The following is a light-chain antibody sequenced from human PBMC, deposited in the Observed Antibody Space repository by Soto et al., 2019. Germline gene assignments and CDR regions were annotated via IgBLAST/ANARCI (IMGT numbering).Light chain of an antibody. Sequence: EIVMTQSPATLSLSPGERAALSCRASQSINSELAWYQQKPGQPPRLLIYGASTRATSVPVRFTGSESGSEFTLTISGLQSEDFAVYYCQQGHNWPLTFGQGTRLEI. CDR3: QQGHNWPLT. CDR2: GAS. V-gene: IGKV3-15*01. J-gene: IGKJ2*01. CDR1: QSINSE.